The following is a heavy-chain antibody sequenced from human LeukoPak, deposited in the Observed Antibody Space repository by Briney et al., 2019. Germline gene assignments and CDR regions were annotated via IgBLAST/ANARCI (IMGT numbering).Heavy chain of an antibody. Sequence: QPGGSLRLSCAASGFIFSRYWMHWVRQAPGKGLVWVSRITPDGAITRHADFVKGRFTISRDNAKNTVYLQMNSLRAEDTAVYYCVSLVVTDNWAFDIWGQGTMVTVSS. V-gene: IGHV3-74*01. CDR2: ITPDGAIT. CDR3: VSLVVTDNWAFDI. J-gene: IGHJ3*02. CDR1: GFIFSRYW. D-gene: IGHD2-21*02.